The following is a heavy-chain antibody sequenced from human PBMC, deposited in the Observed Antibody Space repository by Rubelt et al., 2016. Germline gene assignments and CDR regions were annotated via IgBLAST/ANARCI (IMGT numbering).Heavy chain of an antibody. J-gene: IGHJ5*02. CDR1: GYSFTRYW. D-gene: IGHD3-10*01. Sequence: EVQLVLSGAEVKKPGESLRISCKGSGYSFTRYWISWVRQMPGKGLEWMGRIDPSDSYTNYSPSFQGHVTISADKSISTAYLQWSSLKASDTAMYYCARIPGSGSSEINWFDPWGQGTLVTVSS. CDR2: IDPSDSYT. CDR3: ARIPGSGSSEINWFDP. V-gene: IGHV5-10-1*03.